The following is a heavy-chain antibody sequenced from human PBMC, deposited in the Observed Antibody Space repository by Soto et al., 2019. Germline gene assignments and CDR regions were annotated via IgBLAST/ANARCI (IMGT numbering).Heavy chain of an antibody. J-gene: IGHJ5*02. V-gene: IGHV4-28*01. CDR1: GYSISSSNW. CDR2: IYYSGST. D-gene: IGHD6-13*01. Sequence: PSETLSLTCAVSGYSISSSNWWGWIRQPPGKGLEWIGYIYYSGSTYYSPSLKSRVTISVDTSKNQFSLKLSSVTAADTAVYYCARRERAAGTDWWFDPWGQGTLVTVSS. CDR3: ARRERAAGTDWWFDP.